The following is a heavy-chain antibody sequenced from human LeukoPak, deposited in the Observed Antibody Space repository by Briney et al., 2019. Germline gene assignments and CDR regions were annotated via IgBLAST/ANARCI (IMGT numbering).Heavy chain of an antibody. J-gene: IGHJ4*02. CDR1: GYTFTSYY. Sequence: GASVKVSCKASGYTFTSYYMHWVRQAPGQGLEWMGIINPSGGSTTYAQKFQGRVTMTRDTSTYTVYMDLSSLRSEDTAVYYCARAYYWNDRFDYWGQGTLVTVSS. D-gene: IGHD1-20*01. V-gene: IGHV1-46*01. CDR3: ARAYYWNDRFDY. CDR2: INPSGGST.